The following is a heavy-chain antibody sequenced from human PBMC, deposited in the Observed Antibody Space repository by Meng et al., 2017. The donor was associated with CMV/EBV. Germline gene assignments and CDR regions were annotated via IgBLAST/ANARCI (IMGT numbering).Heavy chain of an antibody. J-gene: IGHJ4*02. CDR1: GYTFTSYG. V-gene: IGHV1-18*01. CDR3: ARDGYSYGYLASNMDY. Sequence: ASVKVSCKASGYTFTSYGISWVRQAPGQGLEWMGWISAYNGNTNYAQKLQGRVTMTTDTSTSTAYMELRSLRSDDTAVYYCARDGYSYGYLASNMDYWGQGTLVTVSS. CDR2: ISAYNGNT. D-gene: IGHD5-18*01.